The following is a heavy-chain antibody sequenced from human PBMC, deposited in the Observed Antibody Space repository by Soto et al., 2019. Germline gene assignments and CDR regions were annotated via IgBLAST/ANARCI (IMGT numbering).Heavy chain of an antibody. CDR1: GFTFSGSA. J-gene: IGHJ6*02. CDR2: IRSKANSYAT. Sequence: GGSLRLSCAASGFTFSGSAMHWVRQASGKGLEWVGRIRSKANSYATAYAASVKGRFTISRDDSKNTAYLQMNSLKTEDTAVYYCVSGTTIYYYGMDVWGQGTTVTVSS. CDR3: VSGTTIYYYGMDV. V-gene: IGHV3-73*01. D-gene: IGHD1-20*01.